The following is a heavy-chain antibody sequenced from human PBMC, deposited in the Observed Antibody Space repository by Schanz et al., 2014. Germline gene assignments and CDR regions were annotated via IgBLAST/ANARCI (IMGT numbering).Heavy chain of an antibody. Sequence: EVQLVESGGGLVQPGRSQRLSCAASGFIVSSTYMTWVRQAPGKGLEWVSIIYSGVSTYYADSVKGRFTISRDNSKNTVYLQMNSLRGEDTAVYYCVRDKKGFVAVAGRAPFDYWGQGTLVTVSS. CDR3: VRDKKGFVAVAGRAPFDY. CDR2: IYSGVST. J-gene: IGHJ4*02. CDR1: GFIVSSTY. V-gene: IGHV3-66*01. D-gene: IGHD6-19*01.